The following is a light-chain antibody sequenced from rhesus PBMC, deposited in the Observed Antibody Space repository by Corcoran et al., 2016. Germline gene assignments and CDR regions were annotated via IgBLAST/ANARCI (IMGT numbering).Light chain of an antibody. V-gene: IGKV1-25*01. CDR2: EAS. CDR1: QGITND. CDR3: QHYYNTPWT. J-gene: IGKJ1*01. Sequence: GDRVTITCRASQGITNDLAWYQQKPGENPKLLIYEASSLQSGMRSRFSGSGAGTDFTLTTSILQPADFATYYCQHYYNTPWTFGQGTKVEIK.